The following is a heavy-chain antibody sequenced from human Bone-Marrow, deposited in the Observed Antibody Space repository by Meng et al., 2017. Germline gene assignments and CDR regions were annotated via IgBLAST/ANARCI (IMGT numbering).Heavy chain of an antibody. D-gene: IGHD3-10*01. J-gene: IGHJ4*02. Sequence: SVKVSCKASGGTFSSYTISWVRQAPGQGLEWMGRIIPILGIANYAQKFQGRVTITADKSTSTAYMELSSLRSEDTAVYYCARALQGRNVLLWFGELLNDWGQGTQVTVSS. CDR2: IIPILGIA. CDR1: GGTFSSYT. V-gene: IGHV1-69*02. CDR3: ARALQGRNVLLWFGELLND.